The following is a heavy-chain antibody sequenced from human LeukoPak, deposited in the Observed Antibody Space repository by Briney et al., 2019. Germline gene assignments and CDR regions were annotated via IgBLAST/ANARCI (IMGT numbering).Heavy chain of an antibody. Sequence: VASVKVSCKASGYTFTGYYMHWVRQAPGQGLEWMGWINPNSGGKNYAQKFQGRVTMTRDTYISTAYMELSRLRSDDTAVYYCARIYYESSGSDYWGQGTLVTVSS. CDR1: GYTFTGYY. V-gene: IGHV1-2*02. CDR2: INPNSGGK. CDR3: ARIYYESSGSDY. D-gene: IGHD3-22*01. J-gene: IGHJ4*02.